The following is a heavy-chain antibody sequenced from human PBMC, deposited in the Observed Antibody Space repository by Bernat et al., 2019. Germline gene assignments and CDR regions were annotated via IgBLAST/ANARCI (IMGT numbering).Heavy chain of an antibody. V-gene: IGHV3-66*01. CDR3: MGYGGNSV. D-gene: IGHD4-23*01. CDR1: GFTVSNNH. CDR2: IHNSGTT. Sequence: EVQLKESGGGLVQPGGSLRLSCAVSGFTVSNNHVSWVRQAPGKGLEWVSFIHNSGTTHYADSVKGRFTISRDNSKNTVYLQMNSVRVEDTAVYYCMGYGGNSVWGQGTLVTVSS. J-gene: IGHJ4*02.